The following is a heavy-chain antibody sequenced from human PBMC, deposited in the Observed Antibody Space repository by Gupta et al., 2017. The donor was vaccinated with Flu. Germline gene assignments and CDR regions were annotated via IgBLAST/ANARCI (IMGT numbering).Heavy chain of an antibody. D-gene: IGHD3-10*01. Sequence: EVHLVQSGAEVKKPGDSLKISCQVSGYDFTTYWIAWVRQMPGKGLEWMGIIFPGDSDTYYSPSFQGQVTISADKSISTAYLQWRSLRASDTAIYYCTRHSGEGEGELIPGFDSWGQGTLVIVSA. CDR3: TRHSGEGEGELIPGFDS. V-gene: IGHV5-51*01. CDR1: GYDFTTYW. J-gene: IGHJ4*02. CDR2: IFPGDSDT.